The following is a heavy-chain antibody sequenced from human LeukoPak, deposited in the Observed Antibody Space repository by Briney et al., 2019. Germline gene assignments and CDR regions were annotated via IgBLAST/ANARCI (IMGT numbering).Heavy chain of an antibody. J-gene: IGHJ4*02. V-gene: IGHV4-34*01. CDR2: INHSGST. Sequence: SETLSLTCAVYGGSFSGYYWSWIRQPPGKGLEWIGEINHSGSTNYNPSLKSRVTISVDTSKNQFSLKLSSVTAADTAVYYCARYDYGGWYYFDYWGQGTLVTVSS. D-gene: IGHD4-23*01. CDR1: GGSFSGYY. CDR3: ARYDYGGWYYFDY.